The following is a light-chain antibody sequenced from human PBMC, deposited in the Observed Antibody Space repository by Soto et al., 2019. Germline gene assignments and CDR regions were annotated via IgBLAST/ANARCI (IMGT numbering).Light chain of an antibody. Sequence: QSVLTQPPSASGTPGQRVTISCSGSTSNIGSTTVNWYQQLPGTAPKLLIYSYNQRPSGVPDRFSGSKSGTSASLAISGFQSEDEADYYSAAWDDSLNGYVFGTGTKFTVL. CDR1: TSNIGSTT. V-gene: IGLV1-44*01. CDR2: SYN. J-gene: IGLJ1*01. CDR3: AAWDDSLNGYV.